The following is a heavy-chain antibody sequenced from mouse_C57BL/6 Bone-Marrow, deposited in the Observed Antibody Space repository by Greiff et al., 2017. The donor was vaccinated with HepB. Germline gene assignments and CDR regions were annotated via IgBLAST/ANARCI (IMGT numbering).Heavy chain of an antibody. CDR1: GYTFTSYW. CDR2: IHPNSGST. CDR3: ARGGWLLWYFDV. V-gene: IGHV1-64*01. Sequence: QVQLQQPGAELVKPGASVKLSCKASGYTFTSYWMHWVKQRPGQGLEWIGMIHPNSGSTNYNEKFKSKATLTVDKSSSTAYMQLSSLTSEDSAVYYRARGGWLLWYFDVWGTGTTVTVSS. J-gene: IGHJ1*03. D-gene: IGHD2-3*01.